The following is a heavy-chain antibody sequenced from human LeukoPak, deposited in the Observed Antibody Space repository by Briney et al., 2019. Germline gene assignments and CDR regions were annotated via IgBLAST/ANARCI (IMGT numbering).Heavy chain of an antibody. J-gene: IGHJ4*02. V-gene: IGHV3-15*01. CDR2: IKSKTDGGTT. CDR1: GFTFSNAW. Sequence: GGSLRLSSAASGFTFSNAWMNWVRQAPGKGLEWVGRIKSKTDGGTTDYVAPVKGRFTISRDDSKNTLYLQVNSLNTEDTAVHYCTTGNWGSSSYWGQGTLVTVSS. CDR3: TTGNWGSSSY. D-gene: IGHD7-27*01.